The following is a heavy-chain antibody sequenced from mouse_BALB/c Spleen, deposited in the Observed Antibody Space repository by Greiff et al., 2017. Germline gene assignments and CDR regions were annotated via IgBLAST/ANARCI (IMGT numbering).Heavy chain of an antibody. D-gene: IGHD1-1*01. CDR2: ISDGGGYT. CDR3: ASGGYGSSCYAMDY. CDR1: GFTFSDYY. V-gene: IGHV5-4*02. Sequence: EVMLVESGGGLVKPGGSLKLSCAASGFTFSDYYMYWVSQTPEKRLEWVATISDGGGYTYYPDSVKGRFSISIDNAKNNLYLQMSSLTSEDTAMYYCASGGYGSSCYAMDYWGQGTSVTVSS. J-gene: IGHJ4*01.